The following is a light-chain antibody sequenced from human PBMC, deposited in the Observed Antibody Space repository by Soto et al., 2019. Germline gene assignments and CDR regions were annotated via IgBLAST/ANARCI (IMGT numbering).Light chain of an antibody. J-gene: IGLJ2*01. Sequence: SSELTQPPSVSVAPGMTASITCGGSNIGSKSVHWYQQKAGQAPVKVIYYDSDRPSGIPERFSGSNSGITATLTISGVEVGDEADYYCQVWDNSNVIFGGGTKLTVL. CDR2: YDS. V-gene: IGLV3-21*04. CDR3: QVWDNSNVI. CDR1: NIGSKS.